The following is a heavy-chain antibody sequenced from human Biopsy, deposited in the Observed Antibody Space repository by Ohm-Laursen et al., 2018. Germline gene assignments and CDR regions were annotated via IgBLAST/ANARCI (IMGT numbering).Heavy chain of an antibody. CDR1: GGTFSNYG. J-gene: IGHJ1*01. Sequence: ASVKVSCNAPGGTFSNYGVNWVRQAPGQGPEWLGGNIPILGTGNYAQKFQDRVTVAADTPTSTATMELRSLRSDDTAVYYCATKLTGYFHHWGQGTLVIVSS. D-gene: IGHD3-9*01. V-gene: IGHV1-69*06. CDR2: NIPILGTG. CDR3: ATKLTGYFHH.